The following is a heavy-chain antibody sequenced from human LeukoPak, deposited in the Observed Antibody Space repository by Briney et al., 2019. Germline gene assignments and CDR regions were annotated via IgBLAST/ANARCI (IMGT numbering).Heavy chain of an antibody. V-gene: IGHV3-7*03. J-gene: IGHJ5*02. CDR2: IKQDGSEK. D-gene: IGHD1-14*01. CDR3: AREAVSRRNWFDP. CDR1: GFTFSSYW. Sequence: PGGSLGLSCAASGFTFSSYWMSWVRQAPGKGLEWVANIKQDGSEKYYADSVKGRFTISRDNAKNSLYLQMNSLRAEDTAVYYCAREAVSRRNWFDPWGQGTLVTVSS.